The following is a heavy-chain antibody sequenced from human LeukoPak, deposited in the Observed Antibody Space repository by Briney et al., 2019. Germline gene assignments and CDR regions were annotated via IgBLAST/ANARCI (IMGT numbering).Heavy chain of an antibody. CDR3: ARDMGATYYDILAGFDP. Sequence: SETLSLTCTVSGGSISSSSYYWGWIRQPPGKGLEWIGYIYYSGSTNYNPSLKSRVTISVDTSKNQFSLKLSSVTAADTAVYYCARDMGATYYDILAGFDPWGQGTLVTVSS. CDR1: GGSISSSSYY. D-gene: IGHD3-9*01. CDR2: IYYSGST. J-gene: IGHJ5*02. V-gene: IGHV4-61*01.